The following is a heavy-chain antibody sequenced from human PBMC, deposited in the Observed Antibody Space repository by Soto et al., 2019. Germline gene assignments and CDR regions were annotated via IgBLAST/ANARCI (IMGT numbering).Heavy chain of an antibody. CDR2: ISAYNGNT. V-gene: IGHV1-18*01. CDR3: ARNYYGSGTFSDYFDN. CDR1: GYTFTTYG. Sequence: QVQLVQSGGEVKKPGASVKVSCKPSGYTFTTYGISWVRQAPGQGLEWMGWISAYNGNTKYAQKLQGRVTMTTDTSTSTAYMELRSLRSDDTAVYYCARNYYGSGTFSDYFDNWGQGTLVIVSS. J-gene: IGHJ4*02. D-gene: IGHD3-10*01.